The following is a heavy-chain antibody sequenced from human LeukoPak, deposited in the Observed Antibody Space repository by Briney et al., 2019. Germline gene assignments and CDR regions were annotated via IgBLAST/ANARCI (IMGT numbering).Heavy chain of an antibody. CDR2: MNPNSGNT. CDR3: ARSSIVVVPAARNYGIDV. Sequence: ASVKVSCKASGYTFTSYDINWVRQATGQGLEWMGWMNPNSGNTGYAQKFQGRVTMTRNTSISTAYMELSSLRSEDTAVYYCARSSIVVVPAARNYGIDVWGQGTTVTVSS. CDR1: GYTFTSYD. J-gene: IGHJ6*02. D-gene: IGHD2-2*01. V-gene: IGHV1-8*01.